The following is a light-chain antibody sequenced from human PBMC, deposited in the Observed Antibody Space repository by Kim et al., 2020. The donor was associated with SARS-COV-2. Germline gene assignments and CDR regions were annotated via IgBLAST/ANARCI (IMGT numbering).Light chain of an antibody. CDR3: KRPGT. Sequence: DIQMTQSPSSLSASVGDRVTITCRASQGIGSWLGWYLQNPGKAPKLLIPEASSVQSGVPSRFSGSGFGTEFTLTISSLQPDDFATYDYKRPGTFGQGTRLDIK. CDR2: EAS. CDR1: QGIGSW. V-gene: IGKV1-5*03. J-gene: IGKJ1*01.